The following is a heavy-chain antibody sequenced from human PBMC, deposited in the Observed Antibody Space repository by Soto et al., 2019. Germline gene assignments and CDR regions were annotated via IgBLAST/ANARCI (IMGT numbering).Heavy chain of an antibody. CDR2: IIPIFGTA. CDR1: GGTFSSYA. Sequence: EASVKVSCKASGGTFSSYAISWVRQAPGRGLEWMGGIIPIFGTANYAQKFQGRVTITADKSTSTAYMELSSLRSEDTAVYYCAVPKPIPVGPNWFDPWGQGTLVTVSS. J-gene: IGHJ5*02. V-gene: IGHV1-69*06. CDR3: AVPKPIPVGPNWFDP.